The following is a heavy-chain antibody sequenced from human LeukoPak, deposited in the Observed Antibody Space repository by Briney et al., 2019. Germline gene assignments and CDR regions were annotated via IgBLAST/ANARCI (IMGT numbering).Heavy chain of an antibody. J-gene: IGHJ5*02. D-gene: IGHD3-22*01. CDR2: IYYSGST. Sequence: PSETLSLTCTVSGGSISSGDYYWSWIPQPPGKGLEWIGYIYYSGSTYYNPSLKSRVTVSVDTSKNQFSLKLSSVTAADTAVYYCARERGYYYDSSGYYPNWFDPWGQGTLVTVSS. CDR1: GGSISSGDYY. CDR3: ARERGYYYDSSGYYPNWFDP. V-gene: IGHV4-30-4*01.